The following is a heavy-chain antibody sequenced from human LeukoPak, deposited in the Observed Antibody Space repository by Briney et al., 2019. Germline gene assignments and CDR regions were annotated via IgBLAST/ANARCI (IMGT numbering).Heavy chain of an antibody. CDR1: GFTFSSYS. CDR3: TRGSYGDYEY. D-gene: IGHD4-17*01. CDR2: ISSASGSI. V-gene: IGHV3-48*04. Sequence: PGGSLRLSCAASGFTFSSYSMNWVRQAPGKGPEWLSYISSASGSIYYADSVKGRFTISRDNAKNSLFLQMNSLRAEDTAVYYCTRGSYGDYEYWGQGTLVAVSS. J-gene: IGHJ4*02.